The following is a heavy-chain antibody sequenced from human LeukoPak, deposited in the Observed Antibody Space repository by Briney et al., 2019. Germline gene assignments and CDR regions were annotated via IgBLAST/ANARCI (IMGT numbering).Heavy chain of an antibody. D-gene: IGHD3-10*01. J-gene: IGHJ6*03. CDR2: IIPIFGTA. CDR3: AREKYYYGSAYYMDV. V-gene: IGHV1-69*05. CDR1: GGTFSSYA. Sequence: GASVKVSCKASGGTFSSYAISWVRQAPGQGLEWMGGIIPIFGTANYAQKFQGRVTITTDESTSTAYMELSSLRSEDTAVYYCAREKYYYGSAYYMDVRGKGTTVTVSS.